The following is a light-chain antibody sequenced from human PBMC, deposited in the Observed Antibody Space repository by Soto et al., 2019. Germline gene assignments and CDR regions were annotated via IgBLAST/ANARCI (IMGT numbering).Light chain of an antibody. Sequence: DFQMTQSPSSLSASVGDRVTITCRASQDISNYLAWYQQKPGKVPKLLIYGASTLQSGVPARFSGSGSGTDFTLTISSLQPEDVASYCCQKYNSAPWTFGQGTKVEIK. CDR2: GAS. J-gene: IGKJ1*01. CDR1: QDISNY. V-gene: IGKV1-27*01. CDR3: QKYNSAPWT.